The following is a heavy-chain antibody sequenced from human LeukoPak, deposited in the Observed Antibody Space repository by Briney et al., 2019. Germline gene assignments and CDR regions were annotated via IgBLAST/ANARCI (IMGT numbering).Heavy chain of an antibody. J-gene: IGHJ4*02. V-gene: IGHV3-7*03. D-gene: IGHD5-18*01. CDR3: AKGLQLWQPFDY. Sequence: GGSLRLSCAASGFTFSSYWMNWARQAPGKGLEWVASINHNGNVNYYVDSVKGRFTISRDNAKNSLYLQMNSLRAEDTALYYCAKGLQLWQPFDYWGQGTLVTVSS. CDR1: GFTFSSYW. CDR2: INHNGNVN.